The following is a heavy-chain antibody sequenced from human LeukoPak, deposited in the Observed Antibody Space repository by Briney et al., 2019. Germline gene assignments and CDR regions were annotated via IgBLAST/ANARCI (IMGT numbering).Heavy chain of an antibody. Sequence: GGSLRLSCAASGFTFSSYGTHWVRQAPGKGLEWVAFIRYDGSEKYYADSVKGRFTISRGNSKNTLYLQMNRLRVEDTAVYYCAARDFWSGPASDYWGQGTLVTVSS. CDR1: GFTFSSYG. D-gene: IGHD3-3*01. V-gene: IGHV3-30*02. CDR3: AARDFWSGPASDY. CDR2: IRYDGSEK. J-gene: IGHJ4*02.